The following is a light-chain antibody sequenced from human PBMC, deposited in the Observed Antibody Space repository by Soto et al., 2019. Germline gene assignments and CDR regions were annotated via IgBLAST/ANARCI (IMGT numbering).Light chain of an antibody. V-gene: IGLV2-11*01. Sequence: QSALTQPRSVSGSPGQSVTISCTGNSSDVGGYNYVSWYQQHPGKAPKLMIYDVSKRPSGVPDRFSGSKSGSTASLTISGRQAEDEADYYCCSFAGSYTWVFGGGTKLTVL. CDR3: CSFAGSYTWV. CDR2: DVS. J-gene: IGLJ3*02. CDR1: SSDVGGYNY.